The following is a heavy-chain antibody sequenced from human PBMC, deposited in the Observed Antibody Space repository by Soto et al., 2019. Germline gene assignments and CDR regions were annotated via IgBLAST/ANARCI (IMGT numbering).Heavy chain of an antibody. V-gene: IGHV4-59*01. CDR3: ARGTSGWPPRLDY. J-gene: IGHJ4*02. CDR2: IYYSGST. Sequence: QVQLQESGPGLVKPSETLSLNCTVSGGPISSYYWSWIRQSPGKGLEWIGYIYYSGSTNYNPPLTTRVPISVDMSKNQFSLELSSVTAADTAVYYCARGTSGWPPRLDYWGQGTLVTVSS. D-gene: IGHD6-19*01. CDR1: GGPISSYY.